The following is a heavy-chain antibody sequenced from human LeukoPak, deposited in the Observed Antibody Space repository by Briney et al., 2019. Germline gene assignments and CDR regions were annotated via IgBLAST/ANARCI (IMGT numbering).Heavy chain of an antibody. J-gene: IGHJ5*02. V-gene: IGHV3-48*03. CDR1: GFTFSTYD. CDR2: ISTSGLTI. Sequence: GGSLRLSCAASGFTFSTYDMNWVRQAPGKGLEWVSYISTSGLTIYYADSAKGRFTVSRDNAKNSLYLQMNNLRAEDTAVYYCARGLLGSPWGQGTLVTVSS. CDR3: ARGLLGSP. D-gene: IGHD2-21*02.